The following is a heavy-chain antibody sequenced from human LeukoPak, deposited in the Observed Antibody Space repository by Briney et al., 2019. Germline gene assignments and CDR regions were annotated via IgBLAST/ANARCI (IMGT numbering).Heavy chain of an antibody. J-gene: IGHJ3*02. CDR2: IFHSGST. D-gene: IGHD2-15*01. CDR1: GHSISSGYY. CDR3: AVYCSGGSCYDMAFDI. Sequence: SETLSLTCTVSGHSISSGYYWSWIRQPPGKGLEWIGSIFHSGSTYYNPSLKSRVTISVDTSKNQFSLRLSSVTAADTAMYYCAVYCSGGSCYDMAFDIWGQGTMVTVSS. V-gene: IGHV4-38-2*02.